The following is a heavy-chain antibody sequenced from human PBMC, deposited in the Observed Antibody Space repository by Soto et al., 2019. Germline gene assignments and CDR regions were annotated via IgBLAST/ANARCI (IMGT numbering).Heavy chain of an antibody. CDR1: GGTFSTYT. CDR2: IIPIIGII. CDR3: PGDPNSTYNDSHPSPHP. Sequence: QVQLVQSGAEVKKPGSSVKVSCKASGGTFSTYTITWVRQAPGQGLEWMGRIIPIIGIINYAQKFQGRVTFSAEKSTGTAYMELPGLRSHDTAVYYCPGDPNSTYNDSHPSPHPWGQGTLVTVSP. D-gene: IGHD4-4*01. V-gene: IGHV1-69*08. J-gene: IGHJ5*02.